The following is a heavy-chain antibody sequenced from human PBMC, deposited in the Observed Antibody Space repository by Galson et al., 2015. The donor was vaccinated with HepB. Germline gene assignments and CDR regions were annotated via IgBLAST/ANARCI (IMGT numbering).Heavy chain of an antibody. D-gene: IGHD3-22*01. CDR2: IIPIFGTA. CDR1: GGTFSSYA. J-gene: IGHJ3*02. V-gene: IGHV1-69*06. CDR3: ASSLYYDHAFDI. Sequence: SVKVSCKASGGTFSSYAISWVRQAPGQGLEWMGGIIPIFGTANYAQKFQGRVTITADKSTSTAYMELSSVTAADTAVYYCASSLYYDHAFDIWGQGTMVTVSS.